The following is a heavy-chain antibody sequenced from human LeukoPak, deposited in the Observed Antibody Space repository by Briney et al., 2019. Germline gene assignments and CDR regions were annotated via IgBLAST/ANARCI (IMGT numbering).Heavy chain of an antibody. V-gene: IGHV1-2*04. CDR1: GYTFTGYY. CDR3: ASSYGDHLDAFDI. D-gene: IGHD4-17*01. Sequence: ASVKVSCKASGYTFTGYYMHWVRQAPGQGLEWMGWINPNSGGTNYAQKFQGWVTMTRDTSISTACMELSRLRSDDTAVYYCASSYGDHLDAFDIWGQGTMVTVSS. J-gene: IGHJ3*02. CDR2: INPNSGGT.